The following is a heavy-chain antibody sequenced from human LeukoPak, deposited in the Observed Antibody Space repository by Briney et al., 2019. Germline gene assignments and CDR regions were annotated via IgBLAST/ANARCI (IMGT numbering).Heavy chain of an antibody. CDR1: GDSVSSDAFY. V-gene: IGHV4-61*08. CDR3: ARGRNPEYFYSMDV. J-gene: IGHJ6*02. CDR2: SYYTGYG. D-gene: IGHD1-14*01. Sequence: SETLSLTCTVSGDSVSSDAFYWSWIRQPPGRGLEWIGCSYYTGYGNYNPSLKSRVSISVDTSKNQFSLRMTSLTTADAAVYFCARGRNPEYFYSMDVWGQGTTVAVSS.